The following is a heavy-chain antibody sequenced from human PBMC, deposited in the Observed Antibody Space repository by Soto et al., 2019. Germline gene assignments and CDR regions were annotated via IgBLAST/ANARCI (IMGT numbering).Heavy chain of an antibody. CDR2: IYYSGSDSGST. Sequence: SETLSLTCSVSGGSINTYYWSWIRQPPGKGLEWIGYIYYSGSDSGSTNYIPSLKSRVTISVDTSKNQFSLRLTSVTAADTAVYFCTRGGGDFWGQGTLVTVSS. D-gene: IGHD6-25*01. CDR1: GGSINTYY. V-gene: IGHV4-59*01. CDR3: TRGGGDF. J-gene: IGHJ4*02.